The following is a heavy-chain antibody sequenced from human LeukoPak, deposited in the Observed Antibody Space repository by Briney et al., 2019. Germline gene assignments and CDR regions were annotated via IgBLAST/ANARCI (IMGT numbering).Heavy chain of an antibody. D-gene: IGHD3-22*01. CDR2: ISAYNGNT. V-gene: IGHV1-18*01. J-gene: IGHJ3*02. CDR3: ARDSDWLLDSSGYYSSAGDAFDI. CDR1: GYTFTSYG. Sequence: ASVKVSCKASGYTFTSYGISWVRQAPGQGLEWIGWISAYNGNTNYAQKLQGRVTMTTDTSTSTAYMELRSLRSDDTAVYYCARDSDWLLDSSGYYSSAGDAFDIWGQGTLVTVSS.